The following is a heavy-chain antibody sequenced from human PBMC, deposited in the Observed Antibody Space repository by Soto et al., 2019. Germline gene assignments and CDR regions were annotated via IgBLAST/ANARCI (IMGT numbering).Heavy chain of an antibody. CDR3: ARDGYSSSWYADAFDI. CDR1: GFTFSSYS. Sequence: PGGSLRLSCGAFGFTFSSYSMNWVRQAQGKGLEWVSYISSSSSTIYYADSVKGRFTISRDNAKNSLYLQMNSLRAEDTAVYYYARDGYSSSWYADAFDIWGQGTMVTVSS. D-gene: IGHD6-13*01. J-gene: IGHJ3*02. V-gene: IGHV3-48*01. CDR2: ISSSSSTI.